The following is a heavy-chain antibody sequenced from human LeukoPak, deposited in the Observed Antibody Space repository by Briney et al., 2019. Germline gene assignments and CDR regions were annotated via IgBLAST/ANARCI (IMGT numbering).Heavy chain of an antibody. CDR1: GGSFSGYY. Sequence: SETLSLTCAVYGGSFSGYYWSWIRQPAGKGLEWIGRIYTSGSTNYNPSLKSRVTMSVDTSKNQFSLKLSSVTAADTAVYYCARDKGGYDYYYYYGMDVWGQGTTVTVSS. V-gene: IGHV4-4*07. J-gene: IGHJ6*02. CDR3: ARDKGGYDYYYYYGMDV. CDR2: IYTSGST. D-gene: IGHD5-12*01.